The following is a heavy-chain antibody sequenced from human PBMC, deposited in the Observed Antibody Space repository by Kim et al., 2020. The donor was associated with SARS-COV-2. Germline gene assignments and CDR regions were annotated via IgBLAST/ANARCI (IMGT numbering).Heavy chain of an antibody. J-gene: IGHJ5*02. Sequence: SETLSLTCTVSGGSISSGGYYWSWVRQHPGKGLEWIGYIYYSGSTYYNPSLKSRVTISVDTSKNKFSLKLSSVTAADTAVYYCARAQITIFGVVIGWFDPWGQGTLVTVSS. CDR1: GGSISSGGYY. CDR3: ARAQITIFGVVIGWFDP. CDR2: IYYSGST. D-gene: IGHD3-3*01. V-gene: IGHV4-31*03.